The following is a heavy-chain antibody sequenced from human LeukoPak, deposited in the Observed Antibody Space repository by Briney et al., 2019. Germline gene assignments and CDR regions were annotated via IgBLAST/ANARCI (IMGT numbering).Heavy chain of an antibody. CDR2: IYYSGRT. J-gene: IGHJ5*02. CDR3: AREGTAGTNLNWFDP. CDR1: GGSIGSHY. Sequence: SETLSLTCTVSGGSIGSHYWNWIRQPPGKGLEWIGYIYYSGRTNYNPSLKSRVTISVDTSKNQFSLKLSSVTAADTAVYYCAREGTAGTNLNWFDPWGQGTLVTVSS. V-gene: IGHV4-59*11. D-gene: IGHD1-1*01.